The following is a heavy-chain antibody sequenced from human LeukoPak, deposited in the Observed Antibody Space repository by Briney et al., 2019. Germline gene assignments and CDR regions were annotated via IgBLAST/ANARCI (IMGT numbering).Heavy chain of an antibody. J-gene: IGHJ4*02. CDR2: MYYRGTT. CDR3: ARQLPTAAADTRGYFDY. Sequence: PSETLSLTCSVSGGSISSSSYYWGWIRQSPGKGLEWIGSMYYRGTTYENSSLKSRLTLSIDTSNNQFSLKLTSVTAADAAVYFCARQLPTAAADTRGYFDYWGQGTVVTVSS. D-gene: IGHD6-25*01. CDR1: GGSISSSSYY. V-gene: IGHV4-39*01.